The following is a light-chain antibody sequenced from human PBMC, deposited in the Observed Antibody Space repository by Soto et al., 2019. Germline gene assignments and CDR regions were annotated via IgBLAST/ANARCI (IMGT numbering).Light chain of an antibody. CDR3: QQSYSVPFT. Sequence: DIVMTQSPDSLAVSLGEWTTINCKSSQSVLYTSDNKNYLAWYQQKPGQPPKLLIYWASTRESGVPDRFSGSGSGTDFTLTISYLQAEDVAVYYCQQSYSVPFTFGPGTKVDIK. J-gene: IGKJ3*01. CDR2: WAS. V-gene: IGKV4-1*01. CDR1: QSVLYTSDNKNY.